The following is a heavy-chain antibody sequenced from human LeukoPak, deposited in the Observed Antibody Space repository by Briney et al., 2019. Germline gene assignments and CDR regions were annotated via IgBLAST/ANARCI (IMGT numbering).Heavy chain of an antibody. D-gene: IGHD3-3*01. CDR3: ARDFWSGRNWFDP. CDR2: INHSGST. Sequence: SETLSLTCAVYGGSCSGYYWSWIRQPPGKGLEWIGEINHSGSTNYNPSLKSRVTISVDTSKNQFSLKLSSVTAADTAVYYCARDFWSGRNWFDPWGQGTLVTVSS. CDR1: GGSCSGYY. J-gene: IGHJ5*02. V-gene: IGHV4-34*01.